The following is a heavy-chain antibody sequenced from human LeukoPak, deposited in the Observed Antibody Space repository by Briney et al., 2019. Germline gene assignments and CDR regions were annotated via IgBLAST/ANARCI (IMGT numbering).Heavy chain of an antibody. Sequence: SEILSLTCTVSGGSISSYFWTWIRQPPGKGLEWIGYIYYSGSTNYNPSLKSRVTISVDTSKNQFSLKLNSVTAADTAVYYCARTSGSYYRGDFDYWGQGTLVTVSS. D-gene: IGHD1-26*01. CDR1: GGSISSYF. CDR2: IYYSGST. J-gene: IGHJ4*02. CDR3: ARTSGSYYRGDFDY. V-gene: IGHV4-59*01.